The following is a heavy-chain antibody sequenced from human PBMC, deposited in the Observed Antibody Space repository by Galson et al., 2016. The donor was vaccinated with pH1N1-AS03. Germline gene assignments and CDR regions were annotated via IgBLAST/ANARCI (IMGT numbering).Heavy chain of an antibody. D-gene: IGHD5-12*01. CDR2: IYDSGRS. Sequence: TLSLTCSVSGGSISRGGNYWTWIRQHPGKGPEWIGYIYDSGRSYYNPSPKSRLTISVDTSKNQLSLKLRPVTAADTAVYYCSRGGVMVPTNLEAFDIWGQGTMVTVSS. J-gene: IGHJ3*02. V-gene: IGHV4-31*03. CDR1: GGSISRGGNY. CDR3: SRGGVMVPTNLEAFDI.